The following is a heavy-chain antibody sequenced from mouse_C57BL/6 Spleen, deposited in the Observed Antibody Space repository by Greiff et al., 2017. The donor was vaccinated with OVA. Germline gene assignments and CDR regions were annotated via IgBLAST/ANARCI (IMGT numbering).Heavy chain of an antibody. CDR3: ARSGWEGDFFAY. J-gene: IGHJ3*01. CDR2: IYPGDGET. Sequence: VKLQESGPELVKPGASVKISCKASGYAFSSSWMNWVKQRPGKGLEWIGRIYPGDGETNYNGKFKGKATRTADKSSSTAYMQLSSLTSEDSAVYFCARSGWEGDFFAYWGKGTLVTVSA. V-gene: IGHV1-82*01. D-gene: IGHD3-1*01. CDR1: GYAFSSSW.